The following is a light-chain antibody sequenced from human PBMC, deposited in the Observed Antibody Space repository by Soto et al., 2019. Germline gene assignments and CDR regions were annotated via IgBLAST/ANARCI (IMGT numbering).Light chain of an antibody. CDR2: DVN. CDR3: SSYTNSRV. J-gene: IGLJ1*01. Sequence: QSALTQPASVSGSPGQSITISCTGPSSGVGVYNSVSWYQQYPGKAPELLIYDVNNRPSGVSHRFSGSKSGNTASLTISGLQAEDEADYDCSSYTNSRVFGTGTKVTVL. V-gene: IGLV2-14*01. CDR1: SSGVGVYNS.